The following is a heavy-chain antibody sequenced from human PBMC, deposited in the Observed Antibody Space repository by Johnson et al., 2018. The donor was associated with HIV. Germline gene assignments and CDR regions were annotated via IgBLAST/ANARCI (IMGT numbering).Heavy chain of an antibody. CDR2: IKSKTDGGTT. Sequence: VQLVESGGGVVRPGGSLRLSCAASGFTFSSYGMHWVRQAPGKGLEWVGRIKSKTDGGTTDYAAPVKGRFTISRDNSKNTLYLQMNSLRAEDTAVYYCARERDDSSGYYYHDAFDIWGQGTMVTVSS. J-gene: IGHJ3*02. CDR1: GFTFSSYG. CDR3: ARERDDSSGYYYHDAFDI. V-gene: IGHV3-15*01. D-gene: IGHD3-22*01.